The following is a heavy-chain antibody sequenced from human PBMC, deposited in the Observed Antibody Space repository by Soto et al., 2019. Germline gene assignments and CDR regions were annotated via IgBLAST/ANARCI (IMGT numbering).Heavy chain of an antibody. J-gene: IGHJ3*02. CDR1: GFTFSSYS. CDR2: ISSSSSYI. Sequence: EVQLVESGGGLVKPGGSLRLSCAASGFTFSSYSMNWVRQPPGKGMEWVSSISSSSSYIYYADSVKGRFTISSDNAKNSVYLQMNSLRAEDTAVYYCARDTHWKGRNACAFDIWGQGTMVTVAS. CDR3: ARDTHWKGRNACAFDI. V-gene: IGHV3-21*01. D-gene: IGHD1-1*01.